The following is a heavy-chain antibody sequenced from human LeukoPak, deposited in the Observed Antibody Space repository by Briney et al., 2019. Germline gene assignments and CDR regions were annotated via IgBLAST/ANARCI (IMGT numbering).Heavy chain of an antibody. CDR2: ISWNSGSI. V-gene: IGHV3-9*01. Sequence: GGSLRLSCAASGFTFSSYSMNWVRQAPGKGLEWVSGISWNSGSIGYADSVKGRFTISRDNAKNSLYLQMNSLRAEDTALYYCAKGGEFAHYYDSLGYWGQGTLVTVSS. D-gene: IGHD3-22*01. CDR1: GFTFSSYS. J-gene: IGHJ4*02. CDR3: AKGGEFAHYYDSLGY.